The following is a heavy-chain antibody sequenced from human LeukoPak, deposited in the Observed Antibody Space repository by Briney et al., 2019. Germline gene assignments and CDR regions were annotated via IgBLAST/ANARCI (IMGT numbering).Heavy chain of an antibody. Sequence: VASVTVSFKSSGYTLTVYYMHWVRQAPGQGREGMGWINPNSGGRNYGQKFQGRVTMTRDTSISTAYMELSRLGSDDTAVYYCARDGASGYLADYWGQGTLVTVSS. CDR3: ARDGASGYLADY. CDR2: INPNSGGR. D-gene: IGHD3-3*01. J-gene: IGHJ4*02. CDR1: GYTLTVYY. V-gene: IGHV1-2*02.